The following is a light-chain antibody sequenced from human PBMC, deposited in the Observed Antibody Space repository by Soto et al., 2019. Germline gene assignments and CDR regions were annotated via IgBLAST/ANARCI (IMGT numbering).Light chain of an antibody. V-gene: IGLV4-69*01. CDR2: LNSDGSH. J-gene: IGLJ3*02. CDR1: SGHSSYA. Sequence: QSVLTQSPSASASLGASVKLTCTLSSGHSSYAIAWHQQQPEKGPRYLMKLNSDGSHSKGDGIPDRFSGSSSGAERYLTISSLQCEDEADYYFQNWGTGIPWVFGGGTKLTVL. CDR3: QNWGTGIPWV.